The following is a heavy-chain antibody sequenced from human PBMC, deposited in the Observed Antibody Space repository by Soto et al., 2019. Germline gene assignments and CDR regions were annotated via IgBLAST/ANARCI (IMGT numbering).Heavy chain of an antibody. J-gene: IGHJ4*02. CDR3: ARGVSAAFYYFDY. V-gene: IGHV4-34*01. D-gene: IGHD2-2*01. Sequence: PSETLSLTCAVYGGSFSGYYWSWIRQPPGKGLEWIGEINHSGSTNYNPSLKSRVTISVDTSKNQFSLKLSSVTAADTAVYYCARGVSAAFYYFDYWGQGTLVTVSS. CDR1: GGSFSGYY. CDR2: INHSGST.